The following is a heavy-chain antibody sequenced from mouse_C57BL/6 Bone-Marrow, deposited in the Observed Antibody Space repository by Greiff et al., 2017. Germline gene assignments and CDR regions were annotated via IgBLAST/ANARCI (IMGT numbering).Heavy chain of an antibody. CDR3: AKGVTTVVAWDYAMDY. J-gene: IGHJ4*01. D-gene: IGHD1-1*01. Sequence: VQRVESGPGLVAPSQRLSITCTVSGFSLTSYGVSWVRQPPGKGLEWLGVIWGDGSTNYHSALISRLSISKDNSKSQVFLKLNSLQTDDTATYYCAKGVTTVVAWDYAMDYWGQGTSVTVSS. CDR1: GFSLTSYG. CDR2: IWGDGST. V-gene: IGHV2-3*01.